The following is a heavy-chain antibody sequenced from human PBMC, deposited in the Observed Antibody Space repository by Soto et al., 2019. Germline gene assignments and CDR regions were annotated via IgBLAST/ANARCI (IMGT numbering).Heavy chain of an antibody. V-gene: IGHV4-4*07. CDR2: IFPSGST. J-gene: IGHJ4*02. Sequence: SGSLSLACAVSVCSVTTFDWSWVRPHDGKGLEWIGRIFPSGSTSFNPSLESRVAMSVDTSKNHFSLNLSSVTAADMAVYYCAREGSYSAYNFAHGIQLWSFDCWGQGALVPVSS. CDR3: AREGSYSAYNFAHGIQLWSFDC. CDR1: VCSVTTFD. D-gene: IGHD5-12*01.